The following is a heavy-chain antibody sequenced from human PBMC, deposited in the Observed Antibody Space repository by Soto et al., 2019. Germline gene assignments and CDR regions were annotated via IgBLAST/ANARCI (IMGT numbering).Heavy chain of an antibody. D-gene: IGHD1-1*01. CDR2: IWYDGSNK. V-gene: IGHV3-33*01. Sequence: GGSLRLSCAASGFTFSSYGMHWVRQAPGKGLEWVAVIWYDGSNKYYADSVKGRFTISRDNSKNTLYLQMNSLRAEDTAVYYWARRPQLEPSGYYYGMDVWGQGTTVTVSS. CDR3: ARRPQLEPSGYYYGMDV. J-gene: IGHJ6*02. CDR1: GFTFSSYG.